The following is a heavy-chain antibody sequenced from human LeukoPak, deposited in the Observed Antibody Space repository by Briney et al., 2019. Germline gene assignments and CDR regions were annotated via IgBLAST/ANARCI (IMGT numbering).Heavy chain of an antibody. D-gene: IGHD1-26*01. Sequence: ASVKVSCKASGGTFSSYAISWVRQAPGQGLEWMGGIIPIFGTANYAQKFQGRVTMTRDTSTSTVYMELSSLRSEDTAVYYCATDHSGSYYVDFDYWGQGTLVTVSS. CDR2: IIPIFGTA. J-gene: IGHJ4*02. V-gene: IGHV1-69*05. CDR1: GGTFSSYA. CDR3: ATDHSGSYYVDFDY.